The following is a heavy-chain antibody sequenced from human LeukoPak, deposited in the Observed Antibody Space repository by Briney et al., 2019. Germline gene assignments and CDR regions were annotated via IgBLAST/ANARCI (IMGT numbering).Heavy chain of an antibody. V-gene: IGHV4-59*08. J-gene: IGHJ4*02. CDR2: IYYSGST. CDR1: GGSISSYY. CDR3: ARMYYDFWSGYTTYYFDY. Sequence: SETLSLICTVSGGSISSYYWSWIRQPPGKGLEWIGYIYYSGSTNYNPSLKSRVTISVDTSKNQFSLKLSSVTAADTAVYYCARMYYDFWSGYTTYYFDYWGQGTLVTVSS. D-gene: IGHD3-3*01.